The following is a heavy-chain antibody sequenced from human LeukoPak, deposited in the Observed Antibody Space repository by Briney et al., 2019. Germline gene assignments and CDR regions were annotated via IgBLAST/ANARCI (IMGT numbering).Heavy chain of an antibody. V-gene: IGHV5-51*01. J-gene: IGHJ4*02. D-gene: IGHD6-6*01. Sequence: GESLKISCKGSGYSFTNYWIGWVRQMPGKGLEWMGIIYPGDSDTRYRPSFQGQVTISADKSIATAYLRWSSLKASDTAMYYCASAGPSSSFDYWGQGTLVTVSS. CDR1: GYSFTNYW. CDR2: IYPGDSDT. CDR3: ASAGPSSSFDY.